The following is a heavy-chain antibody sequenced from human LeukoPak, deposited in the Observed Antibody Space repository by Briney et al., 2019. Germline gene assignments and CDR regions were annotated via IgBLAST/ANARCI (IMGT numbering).Heavy chain of an antibody. CDR2: IWYDGSNK. Sequence: PGGSLRLSCAASGFTFSSYGMHWVRQAPGKGLEWVAVIWYDGSNKYYADSVKGRFTISRDNSKNTLYLQMNSLRAEDTAVYYCSIAAAHTGGFDYWGQGTLVTVSS. D-gene: IGHD6-13*01. J-gene: IGHJ4*02. CDR3: SIAAAHTGGFDY. CDR1: GFTFSSYG. V-gene: IGHV3-33*01.